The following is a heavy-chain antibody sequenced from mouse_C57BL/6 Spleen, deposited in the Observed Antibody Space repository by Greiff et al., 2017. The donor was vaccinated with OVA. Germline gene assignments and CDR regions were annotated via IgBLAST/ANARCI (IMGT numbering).Heavy chain of an antibody. Sequence: QVQLKESGPGLVQPSQSLSITCTVSGFSLTSYGVHWVRQSPGKGLEWLGVIWRGGSTDYNAAFMSRLSITKDNSKSQVFFKMNSLQADDTAIYYCAKNGNFIYGNPYWYFDVWGTGTTVTVSS. CDR3: AKNGNFIYGNPYWYFDV. CDR2: IWRGGST. CDR1: GFSLTSYG. J-gene: IGHJ1*03. V-gene: IGHV2-5*01. D-gene: IGHD2-1*01.